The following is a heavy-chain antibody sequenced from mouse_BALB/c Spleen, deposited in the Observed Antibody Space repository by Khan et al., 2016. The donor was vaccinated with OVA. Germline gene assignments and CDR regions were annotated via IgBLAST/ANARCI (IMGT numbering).Heavy chain of an antibody. D-gene: IGHD3-2*01. Sequence: QVQLQQSGAELAKPGASVKMSCKASGYTFTSYWMHWVKQRPGQGLEWIGYINPSTGYTEYNQKFKDKATLTADKSSSTAYMQLSSLTSEDSAVYYCADGSGPYYAMDYWGQGTSVTVSS. CDR2: INPSTGYT. J-gene: IGHJ4*01. V-gene: IGHV1-7*01. CDR3: ADGSGPYYAMDY. CDR1: GYTFTSYW.